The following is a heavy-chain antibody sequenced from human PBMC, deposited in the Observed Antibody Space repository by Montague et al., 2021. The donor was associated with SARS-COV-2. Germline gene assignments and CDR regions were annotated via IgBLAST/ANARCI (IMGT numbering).Heavy chain of an antibody. Sequence: SETLSLTCTVSGGSINDHYRSWIRQSPGKGLEWIGYISSNWKTNSNPSLKSRVTLSADASRNEFSLKLDSVTAADTAVYFCARRGYYDSAGYHWHLDFWGRGMLVTVSS. J-gene: IGHJ2*01. CDR3: ARRGYYDSAGYHWHLDF. CDR1: GGSINDHY. V-gene: IGHV4-4*09. D-gene: IGHD3-22*01. CDR2: ISSNWKT.